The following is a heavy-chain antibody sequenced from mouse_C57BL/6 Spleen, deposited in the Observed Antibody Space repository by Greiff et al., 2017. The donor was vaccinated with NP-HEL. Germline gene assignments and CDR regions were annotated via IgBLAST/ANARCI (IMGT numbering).Heavy chain of an antibody. V-gene: IGHV5-17*01. CDR3: ARRDYYGSSWFAY. CDR2: ISSGSSTI. D-gene: IGHD1-1*01. Sequence: DVKLVESGGGSVKPGGSLKLSCAASGFTFSDYGMHWVRQAPEKGLEWVAYISSGSSTIYYADTVKGRFTISRDNAKNTLFLQMTSLRSEDTAMYYCARRDYYGSSWFAYWGQGTLVTVSA. CDR1: GFTFSDYG. J-gene: IGHJ3*01.